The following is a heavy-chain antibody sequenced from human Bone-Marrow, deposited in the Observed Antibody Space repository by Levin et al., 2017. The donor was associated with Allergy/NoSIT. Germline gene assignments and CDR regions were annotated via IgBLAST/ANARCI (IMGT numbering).Heavy chain of an antibody. CDR3: ARGWFGELLSH. Sequence: GESLKISCAASGFTVSSNYMSGVRQAPGKGPEWVSVIYSGGSTYYADSVKGRFTISRDNSKNTLYLQMNSLRAEDTAVYYCARGWFGELLSHWGQGTLVTVSS. J-gene: IGHJ4*02. CDR2: IYSGGST. V-gene: IGHV3-53*01. D-gene: IGHD3-10*01. CDR1: GFTVSSNY.